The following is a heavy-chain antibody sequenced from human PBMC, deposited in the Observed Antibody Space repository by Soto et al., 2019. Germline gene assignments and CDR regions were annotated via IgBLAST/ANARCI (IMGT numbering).Heavy chain of an antibody. D-gene: IGHD2-8*01. CDR2: IYYSGST. V-gene: IGHV4-31*03. J-gene: IGHJ5*02. Sequence: QVQLQESGPGLVKPSQTLSLTCTVSGGSISSGGYYWSWIRQHPGKGLEWIGYIYYSGSTYYNPSLKSRVTISVDTSKNQFSLKLSSVTAADTAVYYCARGSLMVYATNSLDWYDPWGQGTLVTVSS. CDR3: ARGSLMVYATNSLDWYDP. CDR1: GGSISSGGYY.